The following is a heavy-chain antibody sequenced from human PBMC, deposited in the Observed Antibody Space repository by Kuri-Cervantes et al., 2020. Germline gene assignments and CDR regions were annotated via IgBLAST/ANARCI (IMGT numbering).Heavy chain of an antibody. J-gene: IGHJ3*02. CDR2: MNHSGST. CDR1: GFTFSNAW. Sequence: GSLRLSCAASGFTFSNAWMSWVRQAPGKGLEWIGEMNHSGSTNYNPSLKSRVTISVETSKNQFSLNLSSVTAADTAVYYCARGNWLFDAFNIWGQGTMVTVSS. CDR3: ARGNWLFDAFNI. V-gene: IGHV4-34*01. D-gene: IGHD3-9*01.